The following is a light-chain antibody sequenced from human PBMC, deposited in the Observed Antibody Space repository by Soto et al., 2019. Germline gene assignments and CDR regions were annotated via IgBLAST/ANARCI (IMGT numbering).Light chain of an antibody. CDR3: MQARQTPIT. CDR1: QSLLHSNGNNC. V-gene: IGKV2-28*01. CDR2: LGS. Sequence: DIVMTQSPLSLLVTPGEPASISCRSSQSLLHSNGNNCLDWYLQKPGQSPQLLSYLGSNRASGVPDRFSGSGSGTDFTLKISRVEAEDVGLYYCMQARQTPITFGQGTRLEIK. J-gene: IGKJ5*01.